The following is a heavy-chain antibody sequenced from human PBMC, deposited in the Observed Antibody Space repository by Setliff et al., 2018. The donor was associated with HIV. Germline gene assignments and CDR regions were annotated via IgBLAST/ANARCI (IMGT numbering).Heavy chain of an antibody. CDR1: GDTFSSSP. D-gene: IGHD3-9*01. V-gene: IGHV1-69*13. CDR2: IIPIFGTA. J-gene: IGHJ4*02. Sequence: GASVKVSCKSAGDTFSSSPINWVRQAPGQGLEWMGGIIPIFGTAHYAQRFQGRVTITADESTNTAYMELSSLISEDTALYYCAKGPPLVISLPDFWGQGTLVTVSS. CDR3: AKGPPLVISLPDF.